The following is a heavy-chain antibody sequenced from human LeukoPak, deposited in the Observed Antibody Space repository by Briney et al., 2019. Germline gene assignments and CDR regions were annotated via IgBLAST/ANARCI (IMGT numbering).Heavy chain of an antibody. CDR1: GYTFTSYA. CDR2: INAGNGNT. J-gene: IGHJ5*02. CDR3: ARGRSGSFSYNWFDP. D-gene: IGHD3-10*01. V-gene: IGHV1-3*01. Sequence: ASVKVSCKASGYTFTSYAMHWVRQAPGQRLEWMGWINAGNGNTKYSQKFQGRVTITRDTSASTAYMELSSLRSEDTAVYYCARGRSGSFSYNWFDPWGQRTLVTVSS.